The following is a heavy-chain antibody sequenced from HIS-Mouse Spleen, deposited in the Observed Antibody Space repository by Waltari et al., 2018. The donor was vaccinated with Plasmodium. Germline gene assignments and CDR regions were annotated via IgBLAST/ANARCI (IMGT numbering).Heavy chain of an antibody. CDR3: ARDPGAGPDP. V-gene: IGHV1-2*02. CDR2: INPNSGGT. J-gene: IGHJ5*02. CDR1: GYTFTGYY. Sequence: QVQLVQSGAEVKKPGASVKVSCKASGYTFTGYYMHWVRQAPGQGIEWRGWINPNSGGTNYPQKFQGRVTMTRDTSISTAYMGLSRRRSDDTAVYYCARDPGAGPDPWGQGTL. D-gene: IGHD7-27*01.